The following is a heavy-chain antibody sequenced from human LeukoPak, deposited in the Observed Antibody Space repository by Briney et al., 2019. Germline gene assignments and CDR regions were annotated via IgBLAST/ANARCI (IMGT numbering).Heavy chain of an antibody. D-gene: IGHD5-18*01. Sequence: SETLSLTCTVSGGSISSYYWSWIRQPPGKGLEWIGYIYYSGSTNYNPSPKSRVTISVDTSKNQFSLKLSSVTAADTAVYYCARYSYGYVNWFDPWGQGTLVTVSS. V-gene: IGHV4-59*01. CDR3: ARYSYGYVNWFDP. J-gene: IGHJ5*02. CDR2: IYYSGST. CDR1: GGSISSYY.